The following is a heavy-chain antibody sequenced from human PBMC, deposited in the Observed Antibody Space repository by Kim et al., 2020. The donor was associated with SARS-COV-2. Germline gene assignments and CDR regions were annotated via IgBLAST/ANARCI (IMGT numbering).Heavy chain of an antibody. D-gene: IGHD2-15*01. J-gene: IGHJ4*02. CDR2: IYYSGST. CDR3: ARLGVGVGYFDY. Sequence: SETLSLTCTVSGGSISSYYWSWIRQPPGKGLEWIGYIYYSGSTNYNPSLKSRVTISVDTSKNQFSLKLSSVTAADTAVYYCARLGVGVGYFDYWGQGTLVTVSS. V-gene: IGHV4-59*08. CDR1: GGSISSYY.